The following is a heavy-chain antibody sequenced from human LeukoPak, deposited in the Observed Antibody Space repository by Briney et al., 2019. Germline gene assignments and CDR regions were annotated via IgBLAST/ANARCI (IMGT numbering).Heavy chain of an antibody. J-gene: IGHJ6*02. CDR2: INPSGGST. D-gene: IGHD2-21*01. CDR3: ARDRVALGYYYYGMDV. CDR1: GYTFTSYY. V-gene: IGHV1-46*01. Sequence: ASVKVSCKASGYTFTSYYMHWARQAPGQGLEWMGIINPSGGSTSYAQKFQGRVTMTRDTSTSTVYMELSSLRSEDTAVYYCARDRVALGYYYYGMDVWGQGTTVTVSS.